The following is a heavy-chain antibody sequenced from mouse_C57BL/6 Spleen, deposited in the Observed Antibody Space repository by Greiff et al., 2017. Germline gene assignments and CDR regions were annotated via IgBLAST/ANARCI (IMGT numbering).Heavy chain of an antibody. D-gene: IGHD3-2*02. Sequence: QVQLQQPGAELVKPGASVKLSCKASGYTFTSYWMHWVKQRPGQGLEWIGMIHPNSGSTNYNEKFKSKATLTVDKSSSTAYMQLSSLTSEDSAVYYCAKTAQALYYARDYWGQGTSVTVSS. V-gene: IGHV1-64*01. CDR1: GYTFTSYW. J-gene: IGHJ4*01. CDR3: AKTAQALYYARDY. CDR2: IHPNSGST.